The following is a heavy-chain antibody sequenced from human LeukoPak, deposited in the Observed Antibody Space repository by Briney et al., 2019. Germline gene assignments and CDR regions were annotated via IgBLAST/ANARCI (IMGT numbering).Heavy chain of an antibody. CDR1: GGSFSGYY. CDR2: INHSGST. CDR3: AKDIGQVGATPMDV. V-gene: IGHV4-34*01. D-gene: IGHD1-26*01. Sequence: SETLSLTCAVYGGSFSGYYWSWIRQPPGKGLEWIGEINHSGSTNYNPSLKSRVTISVDTSKNQFSLKLSSVTAADTAVYYCAKDIGQVGATPMDVWGQGTTVTVSS. J-gene: IGHJ6*02.